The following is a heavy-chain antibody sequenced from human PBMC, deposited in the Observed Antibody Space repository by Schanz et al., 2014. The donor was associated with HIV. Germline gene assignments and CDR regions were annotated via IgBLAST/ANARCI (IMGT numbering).Heavy chain of an antibody. D-gene: IGHD3-22*01. CDR3: ARVDVNYYASTGGAFDT. Sequence: EVQLVESGGGLVQPGGSLRLSCAASGFTFSSYWMSWVRQAPGKGLEWVANIKQDGSEKYYVDSVKGRFNISRDNAKNSLYLQMSRLRAEDTAVYYCARVDVNYYASTGGAFDTGGQGPMVTVSA. CDR1: GFTFSSYW. CDR2: IKQDGSEK. V-gene: IGHV3-7*01. J-gene: IGHJ3*02.